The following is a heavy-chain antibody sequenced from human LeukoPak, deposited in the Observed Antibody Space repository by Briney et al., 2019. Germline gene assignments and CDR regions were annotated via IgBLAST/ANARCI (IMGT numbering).Heavy chain of an antibody. J-gene: IGHJ5*02. CDR2: ISDSGDST. CDR3: AKGPQGSGREIDP. Sequence: GGSLRLSCAASGFSLRNAWMTWVRQAPGKGLEWVSGISDSGDSTYYADSVKGRFTISRDNSKNTLYLLMNTLRADDTAVYYCAKGPQGSGREIDPWGQGTLVTVSS. CDR1: GFSLRNAW. D-gene: IGHD6-19*01. V-gene: IGHV3-23*01.